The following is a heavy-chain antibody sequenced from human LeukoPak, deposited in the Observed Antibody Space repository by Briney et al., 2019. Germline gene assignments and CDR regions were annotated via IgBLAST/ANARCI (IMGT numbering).Heavy chain of an antibody. D-gene: IGHD6-13*01. CDR3: ARDHEQLGYHNWFDP. CDR1: GYTFTSYG. J-gene: IGHJ5*02. V-gene: IGHV1-18*01. CDR2: TSAYNGNT. Sequence: ASVKVSFKASGYTFTSYGISWVRQAPGQGREWMGWTSAYNGNTNYAQKLQGRVTMTTDTSMSTAYMELRSLRSDDTAVYYCARDHEQLGYHNWFDPWGQGTLVTVSS.